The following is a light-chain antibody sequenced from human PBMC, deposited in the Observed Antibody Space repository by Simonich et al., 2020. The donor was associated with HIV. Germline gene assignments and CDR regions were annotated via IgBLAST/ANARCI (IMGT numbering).Light chain of an antibody. V-gene: IGLV6-57*03. Sequence: NFMLTQPHFVSESPGKTVTISCTRSSGSIASNYVQWYQQRPGSAPTTVIYEDNQRPSGVPDRFSGSIDSSSNSASLTISGLKTEDEADYYCQSYDISNHWVFGGGTKLTVL. CDR1: SGSIASNY. CDR3: QSYDISNHWV. CDR2: EDN. J-gene: IGLJ3*02.